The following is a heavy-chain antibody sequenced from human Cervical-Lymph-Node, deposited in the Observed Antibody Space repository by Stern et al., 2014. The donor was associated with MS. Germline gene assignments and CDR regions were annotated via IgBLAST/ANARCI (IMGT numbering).Heavy chain of an antibody. CDR3: VRVNSFDSSGTFDL. V-gene: IGHV3-53*01. Sequence: EVQLVESGGGLIQPGGSLRLSCATSGFTVSSNYMSWVRQAPGKGLEFVSVIYNTGLTDYADSMKGRFTISRDNSKNTLYLQMSSLRAGDTAVYYCVRVNSFDSSGTFDLWGQGTRVTVSS. CDR2: IYNTGLT. D-gene: IGHD3-22*01. J-gene: IGHJ4*02. CDR1: GFTVSSNY.